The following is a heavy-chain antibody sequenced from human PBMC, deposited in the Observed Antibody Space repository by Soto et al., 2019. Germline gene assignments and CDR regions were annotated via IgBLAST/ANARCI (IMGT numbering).Heavy chain of an antibody. V-gene: IGHV3-13*01. J-gene: IGHJ4*02. Sequence: GGSLRLSCEACGFTFSGFDMHWVRQPTGKGPEWVSTIGTAGDTYYAVSVKGRFTISRDNAKNSLSLQMNSLRAGDTAVYFCARGQEVGAHFFDSWGQGTQVTVSS. D-gene: IGHD2-15*01. CDR2: IGTAGDT. CDR3: ARGQEVGAHFFDS. CDR1: GFTFSGFD.